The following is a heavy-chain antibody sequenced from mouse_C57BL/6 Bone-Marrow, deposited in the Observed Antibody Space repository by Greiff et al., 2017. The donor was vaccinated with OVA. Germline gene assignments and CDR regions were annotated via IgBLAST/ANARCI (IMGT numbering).Heavy chain of an antibody. CDR3: ARRGDYGSSYEGFAY. Sequence: VQLQQSGPELVKPGASVKMSCKASGYTFTDYYMHWVKQSHGKSLEWIGYINPNNGGTSYNQKFKGKATLTVNKSSSTAYMELRSLTSEDSAVYYFARRGDYGSSYEGFAYWGQGTLVTVSA. J-gene: IGHJ3*01. D-gene: IGHD1-1*01. CDR2: INPNNGGT. V-gene: IGHV1-22*01. CDR1: GYTFTDYY.